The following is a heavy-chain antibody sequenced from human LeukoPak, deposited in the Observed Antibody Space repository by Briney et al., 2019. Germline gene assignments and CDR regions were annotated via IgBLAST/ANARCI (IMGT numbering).Heavy chain of an antibody. D-gene: IGHD3-22*01. J-gene: IGHJ4*02. CDR1: GFTFSMYW. CDR2: IKEDGSEK. Sequence: GGSLRLSCAASGFTFSMYWMSWVRQAPGKGPEWVANIKEDGSEKHYVDSVKGRFTISRDNAKNSLYLQMSSLRAEDTAVYYCARDSSPDSSGYYYWGQGTPVIVSS. V-gene: IGHV3-7*01. CDR3: ARDSSPDSSGYYY.